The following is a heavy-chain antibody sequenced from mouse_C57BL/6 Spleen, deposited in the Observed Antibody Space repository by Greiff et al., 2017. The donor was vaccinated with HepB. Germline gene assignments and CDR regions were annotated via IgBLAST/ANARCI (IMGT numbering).Heavy chain of an antibody. CDR1: GYTFTSYW. CDR3: ARNQGYFDV. Sequence: VQLQQPGAELVMPGASVKLSCKASGYTFTSYWMHWVKQRPGQGLEWIGEIDPSDSYTNYNQKFKGKSTLTVDKSSSTAYMQLSSLTSEDSAVYYCARNQGYFDVWGTGTTVTVSS. J-gene: IGHJ1*03. CDR2: IDPSDSYT. V-gene: IGHV1-69*01.